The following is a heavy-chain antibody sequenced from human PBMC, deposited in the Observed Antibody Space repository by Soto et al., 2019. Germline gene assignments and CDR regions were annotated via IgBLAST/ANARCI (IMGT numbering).Heavy chain of an antibody. CDR2: TSYDGSNK. Sequence: QVQLVESGGGVVQPGTSLRLSCVGSGFTFRSYVIHWVRQAQGKGLEWVALTSYDGSNKYYDDSLKGRFTISRDNSRKTVDLQMDSRRLEETALYYCARWGTTGGLDVWGQGTLVYVSS. CDR1: GFTFRSYV. J-gene: IGHJ4*02. V-gene: IGHV3-30*19. D-gene: IGHD3-16*01. CDR3: ARWGTTGGLDV.